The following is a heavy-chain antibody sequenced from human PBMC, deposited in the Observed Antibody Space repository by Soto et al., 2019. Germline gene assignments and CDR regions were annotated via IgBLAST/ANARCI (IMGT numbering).Heavy chain of an antibody. J-gene: IGHJ4*02. V-gene: IGHV3-11*01. Sequence: VQLVESGGTLVQPGGSLRLSCVASGFTLGDSYMGWIRQAPGKGLEWISSISHNAITMAYADSVKGRFIISRDNGQNSLFLQMNSPRVDGTAVYYCAREVAGGSYFWGQETLVTVSS. CDR2: ISHNAITM. CDR1: GFTLGDSY. CDR3: AREVAGGSYF. D-gene: IGHD3-10*01.